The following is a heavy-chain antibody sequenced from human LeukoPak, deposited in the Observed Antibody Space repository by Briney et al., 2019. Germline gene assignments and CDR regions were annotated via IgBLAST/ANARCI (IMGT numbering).Heavy chain of an antibody. CDR3: ARVAYYYDSSGPYRYFDY. J-gene: IGHJ4*02. Sequence: SETLSLTCAVYGGSFSGYYWSWIRQPPGKGLEWIGEINHSGSTNYNPSLKSRVTISVDTAKNQFSLKMNSVTAGDTAVYYCARVAYYYDSSGPYRYFDYWGQGTLVTVSS. V-gene: IGHV4-34*01. CDR1: GGSFSGYY. CDR2: INHSGST. D-gene: IGHD3-22*01.